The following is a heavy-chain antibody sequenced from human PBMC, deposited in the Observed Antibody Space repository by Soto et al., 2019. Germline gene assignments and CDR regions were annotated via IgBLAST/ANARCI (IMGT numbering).Heavy chain of an antibody. CDR1: GFPFSSYA. CDR3: AKSLSTSPNFFFVS. D-gene: IGHD1-1*01. CDR2: ISGSGGIT. J-gene: IGHJ4*02. V-gene: IGHV3-23*01. Sequence: EVQLLVSGGGLVQPGGSLRLSCAASGFPFSSYAMSWVRQAPGKGLEWVSGISGSGGITYDADSVKGRFTISRDKSKNTLYLQMNSLRADDTALYFCAKSLSTSPNFFFVSWGQGTLVTVSS.